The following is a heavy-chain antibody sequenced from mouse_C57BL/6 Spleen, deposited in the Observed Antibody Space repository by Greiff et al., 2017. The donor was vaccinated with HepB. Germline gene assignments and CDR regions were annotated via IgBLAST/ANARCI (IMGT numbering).Heavy chain of an antibody. CDR2: INPNNGGT. Sequence: VQLQQSGPELVKPGASVKISCKASGYTFTDYYMNWVKQSHGKSLEWIGDINPNNGGTSYNQKFKGKATLTVDKSSSTAYMELRSLTSEDSAVYYCARSLYYYGYYYAMDYWGQGTSVTVSS. CDR1: GYTFTDYY. CDR3: ARSLYYYGYYYAMDY. D-gene: IGHD1-1*01. V-gene: IGHV1-26*01. J-gene: IGHJ4*01.